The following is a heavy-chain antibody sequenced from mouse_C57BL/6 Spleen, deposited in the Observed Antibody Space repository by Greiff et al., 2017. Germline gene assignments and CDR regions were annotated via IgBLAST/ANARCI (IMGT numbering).Heavy chain of an antibody. CDR3: TTPTMVTTETY. J-gene: IGHJ3*01. CDR2: IDPENGDT. Sequence: EVQLQQSGAELVRPGASVKLSCTASGFNIKDDYMHWVKQRPEQGLEWIGWIDPENGDTDYASKFQGKATITADTSSNTAYLQLSSLTSEDTAVYYCTTPTMVTTETYWGQGTLVTVSA. CDR1: GFNIKDDY. D-gene: IGHD2-9*01. V-gene: IGHV14-4*01.